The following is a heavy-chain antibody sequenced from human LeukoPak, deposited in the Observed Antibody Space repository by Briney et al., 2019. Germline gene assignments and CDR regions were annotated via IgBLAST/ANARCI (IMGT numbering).Heavy chain of an antibody. Sequence: PSETLSLTCTVSGYSISSGYYWGWIRQPPGKGLEWIGEINHSGSTNYNPSLKSRVTISVDTSKNQFSLKLSSVTAADTAVYYCARERPGAYYDFWSGYYVRMDVWGKGTTVTVSS. J-gene: IGHJ6*03. CDR1: GYSISSGYY. D-gene: IGHD3-3*01. CDR3: ARERPGAYYDFWSGYYVRMDV. CDR2: INHSGST. V-gene: IGHV4-38-2*02.